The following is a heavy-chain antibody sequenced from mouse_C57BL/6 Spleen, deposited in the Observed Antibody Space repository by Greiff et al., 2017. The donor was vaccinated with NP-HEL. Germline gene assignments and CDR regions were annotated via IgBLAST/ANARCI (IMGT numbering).Heavy chain of an antibody. CDR3: ARRFTTVVATEAMDY. D-gene: IGHD1-1*01. V-gene: IGHV5-17*01. Sequence: EVKLQESGGGLVKPGGSLKLSCAASGFTFSDYGMHWVRQAPEKGLEWVAYISSGSSTIYYADTVKGRFTISRDNAKNTLFLQMTSLRSEDTAMYYCARRFTTVVATEAMDYWGQGTSVTVSS. CDR1: GFTFSDYG. J-gene: IGHJ4*01. CDR2: ISSGSSTI.